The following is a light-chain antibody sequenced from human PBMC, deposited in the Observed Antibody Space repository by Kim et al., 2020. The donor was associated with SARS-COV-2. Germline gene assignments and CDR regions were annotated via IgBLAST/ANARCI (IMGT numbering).Light chain of an antibody. J-gene: IGKJ5*01. Sequence: SQGEIATLSCRASPSVGIKLAWYQQKPGQAPRLLIYDASTRETGIPGRFSGSGYGTEFTLTIGSLQSEDFALYYCQQYHKWPEITFGQGTRLEIK. CDR1: PSVGIK. CDR2: DAS. V-gene: IGKV3-15*01. CDR3: QQYHKWPEIT.